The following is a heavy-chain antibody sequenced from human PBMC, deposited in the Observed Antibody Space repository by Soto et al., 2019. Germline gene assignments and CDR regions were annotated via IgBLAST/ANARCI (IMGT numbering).Heavy chain of an antibody. CDR1: GFSLSTSGVG. Sequence: QITLKESGPTLVKPTQTLTLTCTFSGFSLSTSGVGVGWIRQPPGKALEWLALIYWDDDKRYSPSLKSRLTSTNDTSKNQMVLTMTNMDPVDTATYYCAHDNYYDSSGYPGGFDYWGQGTLVTVSS. J-gene: IGHJ4*02. V-gene: IGHV2-5*02. CDR2: IYWDDDK. CDR3: AHDNYYDSSGYPGGFDY. D-gene: IGHD3-22*01.